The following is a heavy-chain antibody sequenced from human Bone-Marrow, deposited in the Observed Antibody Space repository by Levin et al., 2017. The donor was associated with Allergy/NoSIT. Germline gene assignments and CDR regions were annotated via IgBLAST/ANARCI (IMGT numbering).Heavy chain of an antibody. D-gene: IGHD3-22*01. V-gene: IGHV3-11*01. CDR3: ARLPPSLDYYDTSAYLGFDY. J-gene: IGHJ4*01. Sequence: GGSLRLSCAASGFIFSDYYMSWVRQAPGKGPEWVSFFSGSSSNIYYSDSVKGRFTIPRDTSKNFLSLQLHSLRAEDTAVFYFARLPPSLDYYDTSAYLGFDYWGHGTLVTVSS. CDR2: FSGSSSNI. CDR1: GFIFSDYY.